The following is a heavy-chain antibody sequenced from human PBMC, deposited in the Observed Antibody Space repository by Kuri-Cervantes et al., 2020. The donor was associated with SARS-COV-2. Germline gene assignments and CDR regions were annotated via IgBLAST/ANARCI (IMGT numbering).Heavy chain of an antibody. V-gene: IGHV4-39*01. CDR3: ARRSYYDFFTGDYIPFYMDV. Sequence: GSLRLSCTVSGASISSSSYYWDWNRQPPGKGLEWIGSINYTGSTYYNPSLKSRVTLSVDTSNNQFSLKLTSVTAADTAVYYCARRSYYDFFTGDYIPFYMDVWGKGTTVTVSS. J-gene: IGHJ6*03. CDR1: GASISSSSYY. D-gene: IGHD3-9*01. CDR2: INYTGST.